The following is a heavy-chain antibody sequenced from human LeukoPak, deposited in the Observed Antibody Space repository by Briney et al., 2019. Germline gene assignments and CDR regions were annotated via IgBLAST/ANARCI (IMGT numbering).Heavy chain of an antibody. CDR1: GFTVSSNY. CDR3: ARGPSAYPKCFDY. Sequence: GGSLRLSCAASGFTVSSNYMSWVRQAPGKGLEWVSVIYSGGTTYYADSVKGRFTISRDNSKNTLHLQMNSLRAEDTAVYYCARGPSAYPKCFDYWGQGTLVTVSS. D-gene: IGHD5-12*01. CDR2: IYSGGTT. V-gene: IGHV3-66*01. J-gene: IGHJ4*02.